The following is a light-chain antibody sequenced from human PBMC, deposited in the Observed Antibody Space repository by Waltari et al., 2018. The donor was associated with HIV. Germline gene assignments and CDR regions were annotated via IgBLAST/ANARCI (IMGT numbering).Light chain of an antibody. CDR1: QSVRDN. CDR2: GAS. CDR3: QQYNKWPPVT. V-gene: IGKV3-15*01. J-gene: IGKJ4*01. Sequence: EIVKPQSPATVSVSPGERPTHFCGASQSVRDNLAWYQQKPGQAPRLLIYGASTRAIGIPVRFSGSGSGTEFTLTISSLQSEDFAVYYCQQYNKWPPVTFGGGTKVEIK.